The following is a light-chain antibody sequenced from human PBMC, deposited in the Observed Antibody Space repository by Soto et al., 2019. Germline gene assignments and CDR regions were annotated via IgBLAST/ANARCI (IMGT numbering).Light chain of an antibody. V-gene: IGLV2-14*01. Sequence: QSVLTQPASVSGSLGQSITISCTGTSGDIGIHNFVSWYQQHPGQAPKVMIYEVSSRPSGVSDRFSGSKSVNTASLTISGLQADDEADYYCSSYRNTNTLVFGGGTKLTVL. CDR3: SSYRNTNTLV. J-gene: IGLJ2*01. CDR2: EVS. CDR1: SGDIGIHNF.